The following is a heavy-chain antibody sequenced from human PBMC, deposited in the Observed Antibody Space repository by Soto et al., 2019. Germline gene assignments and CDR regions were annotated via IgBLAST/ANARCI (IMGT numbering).Heavy chain of an antibody. CDR1: GYTFTSYG. J-gene: IGHJ4*02. CDR3: ARVSKSSGWYVDYFDY. CDR2: ISAYNGNT. Sequence: GASVKVSCKASGYTFTSYGISWVRQAPGQGLEWMGWISAYNGNTNYAQKLQGRVTMTTDTSTSTAYMELRSLRSDDTAVYYCARVSKSSGWYVDYFDYWGQGTLVTVSS. V-gene: IGHV1-18*01. D-gene: IGHD6-19*01.